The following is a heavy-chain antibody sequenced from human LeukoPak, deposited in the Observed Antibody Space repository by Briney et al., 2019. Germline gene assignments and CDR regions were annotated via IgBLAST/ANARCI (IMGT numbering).Heavy chain of an antibody. CDR1: GFAFSGYA. D-gene: IGHD6-19*01. J-gene: IGHJ4*02. CDR2: IGARGDVT. V-gene: IGHV3-23*01. Sequence: GGSLRLSCTVSGFAFSGYAMSWVRQAPGKGPEWVSSIGARGDVTYSADPVKGRFTISRDNAQNTVYLQMNSLRAEDTAVYYCAKTTTGYSSGRYPGWPVDYWGQGTLVTVSS. CDR3: AKTTTGYSSGRYPGWPVDY.